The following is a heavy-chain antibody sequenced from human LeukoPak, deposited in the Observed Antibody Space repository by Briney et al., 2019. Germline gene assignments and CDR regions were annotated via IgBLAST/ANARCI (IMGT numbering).Heavy chain of an antibody. CDR3: AREAGTTSYTYYYMDV. J-gene: IGHJ6*03. V-gene: IGHV4-59*01. D-gene: IGHD1-1*01. CDR1: GGSISSYY. Sequence: NPSETLSLTCTVSGGSISSYYWSWIRQPPGKGLEWIGYIYYSGSTNYNPSLKSRVTISVDTSKNQFSLKLSSVTAADTAVYYCAREAGTTSYTYYYMDVWGKGTTVTVSS. CDR2: IYYSGST.